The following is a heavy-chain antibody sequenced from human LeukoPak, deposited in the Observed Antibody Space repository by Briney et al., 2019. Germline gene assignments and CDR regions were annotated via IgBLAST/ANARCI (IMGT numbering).Heavy chain of an antibody. D-gene: IGHD2-15*01. J-gene: IGHJ4*02. Sequence: SETLSLTCAVYGGSFRGYYWSWIRQPPGKGLEWIGEINHSGSTNYNPSLKSRVTISVDTSKNQFSLKLSSVTAADTAVYYCARWLGYCSGGSCPNFDYWGQGTLVTVPS. V-gene: IGHV4-34*01. CDR2: INHSGST. CDR1: GGSFRGYY. CDR3: ARWLGYCSGGSCPNFDY.